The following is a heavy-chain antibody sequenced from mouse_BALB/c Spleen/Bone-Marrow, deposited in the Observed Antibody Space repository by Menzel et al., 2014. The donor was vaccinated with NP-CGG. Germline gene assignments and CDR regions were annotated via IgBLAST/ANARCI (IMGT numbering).Heavy chain of an antibody. V-gene: IGHV5-6-3*01. Sequence: DVMLVESGGGLVQPGGSLKLSCAASGFTFSSYGMSWVRQTPDKRLALVASINSNGGSTYYPDSVKGRFTISRDNAKNTLSLQMSSLKSEDTAMYYCARGNYGNYVDYLDYWGQGTTLTVSS. J-gene: IGHJ2*01. CDR3: ARGNYGNYVDYLDY. CDR2: INSNGGST. CDR1: GFTFSSYG. D-gene: IGHD2-1*01.